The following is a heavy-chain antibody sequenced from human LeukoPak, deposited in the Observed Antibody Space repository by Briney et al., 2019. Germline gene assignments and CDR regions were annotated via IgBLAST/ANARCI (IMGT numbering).Heavy chain of an antibody. CDR2: IYYSGST. CDR1: GGSISSYY. CDR3: ARGAGSHEYYFGY. D-gene: IGHD3-10*01. Sequence: PSETLSLACTVSGGSISSYYWSWIRQPPGKGLEWIGYIYYSGSTNYNPSLKSRVTISVDTSKNQFSLKLSSVTAADTAVYYCARGAGSHEYYFGYWGQGTLVTVSS. J-gene: IGHJ4*02. V-gene: IGHV4-59*01.